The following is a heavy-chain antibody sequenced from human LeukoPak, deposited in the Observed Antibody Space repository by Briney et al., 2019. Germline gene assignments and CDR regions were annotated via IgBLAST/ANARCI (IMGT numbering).Heavy chain of an antibody. J-gene: IGHJ4*02. CDR2: INPNSSRT. CDR1: GYTFTGYY. CDR3: ARETLVRGVISEQFDY. D-gene: IGHD3-10*01. V-gene: IGHV1-2*02. Sequence: ASVKVSCKASGYTFTGYYMHWVRQAPGQGLEWMGWINPNSSRTNYAQKFPGTVTMTRATPISTAYMALSRLRSDDTAVYYCARETLVRGVISEQFDYWGQGTLVTVSS.